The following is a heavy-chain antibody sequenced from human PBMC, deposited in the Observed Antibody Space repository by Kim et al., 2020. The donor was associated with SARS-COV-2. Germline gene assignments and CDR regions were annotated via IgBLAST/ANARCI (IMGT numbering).Heavy chain of an antibody. CDR1: GFTFSSYA. J-gene: IGHJ4*02. V-gene: IGHV3-23*03. D-gene: IGHD6-13*01. CDR3: ANFVPASEGLAAAGTFDY. CDR2: IYSGGSST. Sequence: GGSLRLSCAASGFTFSSYAMSWVRQAPGKGLEWVSVIYSGGSSTYYADSVKGRFTISRDNSKNTLYLQMNSLRAEDTAVYYCANFVPASEGLAAAGTFDYWGQGTLVTVSS.